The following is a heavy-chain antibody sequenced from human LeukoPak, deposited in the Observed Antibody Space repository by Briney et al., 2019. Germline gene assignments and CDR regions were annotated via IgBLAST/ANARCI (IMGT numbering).Heavy chain of an antibody. CDR2: ISSGSRTI. Sequence: PGGSLRLSCVASGFSFSGYSMNWVRQAPGKGLDWVSYISSGSRTIFYGDSVKGRFTISRDNAKNSLYLQTNSLRAEDTAVYYCAREQFTIFGYYMDVWGKGTTVTVSS. CDR3: AREQFTIFGYYMDV. J-gene: IGHJ6*03. CDR1: GFSFSGYS. D-gene: IGHD3-3*01. V-gene: IGHV3-48*04.